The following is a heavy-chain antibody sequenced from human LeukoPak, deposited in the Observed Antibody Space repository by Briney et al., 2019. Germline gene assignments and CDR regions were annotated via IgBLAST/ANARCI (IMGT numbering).Heavy chain of an antibody. Sequence: GGSLRLSCAASGFTFSSYAMSWVRQAPGKGLEWVSGISGSDGSTNYADSVKGRFTISRDNSKNTLYLQMNSLRAEDTAVYYCAGHFGAWHYFDYWGQGTLVTVSS. D-gene: IGHD3-3*01. CDR1: GFTFSSYA. J-gene: IGHJ4*02. CDR2: ISGSDGST. V-gene: IGHV3-23*01. CDR3: AGHFGAWHYFDY.